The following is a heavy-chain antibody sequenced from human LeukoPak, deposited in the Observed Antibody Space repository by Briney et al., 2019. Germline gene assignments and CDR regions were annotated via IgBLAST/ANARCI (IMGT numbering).Heavy chain of an antibody. V-gene: IGHV4-31*03. CDR3: ARRTGTTGGFDY. Sequence: SETLSLTCTVSGGSISSGGYYWSWIRQHPGKGLEWIGYIYYSGSTYYNPSLKSRVTISVDTSKNQFSLKLSSVTAADTAVDYCARRTGTTGGFDYWGQGTLVTVSS. D-gene: IGHD1-1*01. J-gene: IGHJ4*02. CDR2: IYYSGST. CDR1: GGSISSGGYY.